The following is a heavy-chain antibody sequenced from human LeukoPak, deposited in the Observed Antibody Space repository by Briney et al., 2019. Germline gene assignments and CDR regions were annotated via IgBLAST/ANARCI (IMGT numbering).Heavy chain of an antibody. V-gene: IGHV3-30*02. CDR3: ARGVRGYSYGSRFDY. Sequence: GGSLRLSCAASGFTFSSYGMHWVRQAPGKGLEWVAFIRYDGSNKYYADSVKGRFTISRDNSKNTLYLQMNSLRVEDTAVYYCARGVRGYSYGSRFDYWGQGTLVTVSS. J-gene: IGHJ4*02. CDR1: GFTFSSYG. CDR2: IRYDGSNK. D-gene: IGHD5-18*01.